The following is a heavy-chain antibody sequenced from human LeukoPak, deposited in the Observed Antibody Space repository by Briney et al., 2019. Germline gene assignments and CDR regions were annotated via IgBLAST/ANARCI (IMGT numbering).Heavy chain of an antibody. CDR1: GDSISASSYY. Sequence: PSETLSLTCSVSGDSISASSYYWGWIRQPPGKGLEWIGEINHSGSTNYNPSLKSRVTISVVTSKNQFSLKLTSVTAADTAVYYCARRGGSGDYWGRGTLVTVSS. CDR2: INHSGST. V-gene: IGHV4-39*07. CDR3: ARRGGSGDY. D-gene: IGHD5-24*01. J-gene: IGHJ4*02.